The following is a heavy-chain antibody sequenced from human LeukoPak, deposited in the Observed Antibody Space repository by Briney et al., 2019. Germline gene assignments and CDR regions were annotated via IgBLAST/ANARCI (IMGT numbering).Heavy chain of an antibody. V-gene: IGHV1-2*02. CDR2: INPNSGGT. CDR3: ARVLDWNYKPYDY. Sequence: ASVKVSCKASGYTFTGYYMHWVRQAPGQGLEWMGWINPNSGGTNYAQKFQGRVTMTRDTSISTAYMEPSRLRSDDTAVYYCARVLDWNYKPYDYWGQGTLVTVSS. D-gene: IGHD1-7*01. CDR1: GYTFTGYY. J-gene: IGHJ4*02.